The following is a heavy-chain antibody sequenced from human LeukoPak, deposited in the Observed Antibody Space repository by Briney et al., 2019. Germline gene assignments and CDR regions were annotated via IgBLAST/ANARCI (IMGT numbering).Heavy chain of an antibody. Sequence: PSQTLSLTCTVSGGSIISGSYYWSWIRQPAGKGLEWIGRIYTSGSTNYNPSLKSRVTMSIDTSKNQFSLKLSSVTAADTAVYYCARGDYDFWSPIDYWGQGTLVTVSS. CDR2: IYTSGST. J-gene: IGHJ4*02. CDR3: ARGDYDFWSPIDY. CDR1: GGSIISGSYY. V-gene: IGHV4-61*02. D-gene: IGHD3-3*01.